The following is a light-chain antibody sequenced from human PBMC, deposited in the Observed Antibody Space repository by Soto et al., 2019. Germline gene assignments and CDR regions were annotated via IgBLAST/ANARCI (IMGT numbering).Light chain of an antibody. Sequence: DIGMIQSPESLAVSLGERASINCKSSRSLFYIPNNKIYLAWYQQKPGQPPQLLIHWASTRESGVPDRFSGSGSGTDFTLTISNLQAEDVAVYYCQQYYCTPFTFGQGTKLEIK. CDR3: QQYYCTPFT. V-gene: IGKV4-1*01. J-gene: IGKJ2*01. CDR1: RSLFYIPNNKIY. CDR2: WAS.